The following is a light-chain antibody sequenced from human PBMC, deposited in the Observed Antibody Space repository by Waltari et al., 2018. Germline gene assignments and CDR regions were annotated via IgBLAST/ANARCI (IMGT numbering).Light chain of an antibody. Sequence: NFMLTQPHSVSASPGKTVTLSCTGTGGSTASNYVQWYLQRPGSAPNTVIYEDDHRPSGVPDRFSGSIDISSNSAFLTISGLTTEDEADYYCQSYDSANNWVFGGGTQLTVL. CDR1: GGSTASNY. CDR2: EDD. J-gene: IGLJ3*02. V-gene: IGLV6-57*02. CDR3: QSYDSANNWV.